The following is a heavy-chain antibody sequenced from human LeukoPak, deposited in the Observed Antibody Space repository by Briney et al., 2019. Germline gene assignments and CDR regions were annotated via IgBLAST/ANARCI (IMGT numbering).Heavy chain of an antibody. D-gene: IGHD3-22*01. CDR1: GGSFSSYY. CDR3: ARYDSSGYDAFDI. Sequence: KPSETLSLTCAVYGGSFSSYYWGWIRQPPGKGLEWIGSIYYSGSTYYNPSLKSRVTISVDTSKNQFSLKLSSVTAADTTVYYCARYDSSGYDAFDIWGQGTMVTVSS. CDR2: IYYSGST. J-gene: IGHJ3*02. V-gene: IGHV4-39*01.